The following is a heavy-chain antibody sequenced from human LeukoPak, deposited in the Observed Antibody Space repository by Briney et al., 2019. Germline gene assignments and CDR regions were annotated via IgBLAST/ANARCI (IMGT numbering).Heavy chain of an antibody. CDR1: GGSISSGGYY. CDR2: IYHSGST. V-gene: IGHV4-30-2*01. D-gene: IGHD1-26*01. J-gene: IGHJ6*03. Sequence: ASETLSLTCTVSGGSISSGGYYWSWIRQPPGKGLEWIGYIYHSGSTYYNPSLKSRVTISVDRSKNQFSLKLSSVTAADTAVYYCASGGSYFGYYYYYMDVWGKGTTVTVSS. CDR3: ASGGSYFGYYYYYMDV.